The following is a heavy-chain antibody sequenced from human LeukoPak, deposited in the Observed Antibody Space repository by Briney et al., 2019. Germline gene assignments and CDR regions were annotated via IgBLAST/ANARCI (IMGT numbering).Heavy chain of an antibody. CDR1: GGSISSGGYY. J-gene: IGHJ4*02. CDR3: ARGFSGDPLDY. CDR2: IYYSGST. Sequence: SQTLSLTCTVSGGSISSGGYYWSWIRQHPGKGLEWIGYIYYSGSTYYNPSLKSRVTISVDTSKNQFSLKLSPVTAADTAVYYCARGFSGDPLDYWGQGTLVTVSS. V-gene: IGHV4-31*03. D-gene: IGHD2-21*01.